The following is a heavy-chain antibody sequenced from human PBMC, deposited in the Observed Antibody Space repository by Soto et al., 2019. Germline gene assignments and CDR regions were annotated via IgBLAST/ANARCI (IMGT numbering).Heavy chain of an antibody. V-gene: IGHV1-18*04. J-gene: IGHJ4*02. D-gene: IGHD3-3*01. CDR1: GSTFTSYG. CDR2: ISAYNGNT. Sequence: ASVKVSCKASGSTFTSYGISWVRQAPGQGLEWMGWISAYNGNTNYAQKLQGRATMTTDTSTSTAYMELRSLRSDDTAVYYCARGNLNLRFLEWLPNYFDYWGQGTLVTVSS. CDR3: ARGNLNLRFLEWLPNYFDY.